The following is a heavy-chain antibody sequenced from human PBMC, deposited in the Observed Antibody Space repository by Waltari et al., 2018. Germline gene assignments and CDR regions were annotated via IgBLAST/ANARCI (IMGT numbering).Heavy chain of an antibody. CDR2: ISGSGGST. CDR1: GFTFSSYA. J-gene: IGHJ4*02. V-gene: IGHV3-23*01. CDR3: AKGKVPGLQLFDY. D-gene: IGHD4-4*01. Sequence: EVQLLESGGGLVQPGGSLRLSCAASGFTFSSYAMSWVRQAPGKGLEWVSAISGSGGSTYYADAVKGRFTISRDNSKNTLYLQMNSLRAEDTAVYYCAKGKVPGLQLFDYWGQGTLVTVSS.